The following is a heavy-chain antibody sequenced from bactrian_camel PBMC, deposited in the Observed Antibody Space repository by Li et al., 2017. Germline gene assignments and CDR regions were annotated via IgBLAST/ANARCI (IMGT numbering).Heavy chain of an antibody. CDR3: ATGPWVKGTWDPRTLRSCTYSPARYNY. CDR1: AYTYRRIC. Sequence: QVQLVESGGGPVESGGSLTVSCAASAYTYRRICMAWFRQVPGKEREGVAAMDSDGRTIYAQNVKGRFTISHENANYTLALQMDSLKPEDTAIYYCATGPWVKGTWDPRTLRSCTYSPARYNYWGQGTQVTVS. D-gene: IGHD2*01. CDR2: MDSDGRT. J-gene: IGHJ4*01. V-gene: IGHV3S53*01.